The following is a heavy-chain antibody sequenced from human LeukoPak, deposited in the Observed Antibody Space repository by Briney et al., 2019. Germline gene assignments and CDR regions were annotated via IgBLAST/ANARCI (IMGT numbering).Heavy chain of an antibody. Sequence: SETLSLTCTVSGGSISSSSYYWGWIRQPPGKGLEWIGTIYYSGSTYYNPSLKSRVTISVDTSKNHFSLKLSSVTAAGTAVYYCARILYDFWSGSMSYFDYWGQGTLVTVSS. CDR3: ARILYDFWSGSMSYFDY. CDR2: IYYSGST. CDR1: GGSISSSSYY. V-gene: IGHV4-39*02. D-gene: IGHD3-3*01. J-gene: IGHJ4*02.